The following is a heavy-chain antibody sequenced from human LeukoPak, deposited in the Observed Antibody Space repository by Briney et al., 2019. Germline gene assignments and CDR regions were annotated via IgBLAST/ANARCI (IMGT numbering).Heavy chain of an antibody. CDR3: TTAPDTSDY. CDR1: GFTFINAW. J-gene: IGHJ4*02. D-gene: IGHD5-18*01. Sequence: GGSLRLSCAASGFTFINAWMTWVRQAPGKGLEWIGRIKSKTNGGTTDYATPVKGRFTFSRDDSKNTLYLQMDSLKTEDTAVYYCTTAPDTSDYWGQGTLVTVSS. V-gene: IGHV3-15*01. CDR2: IKSKTNGGTT.